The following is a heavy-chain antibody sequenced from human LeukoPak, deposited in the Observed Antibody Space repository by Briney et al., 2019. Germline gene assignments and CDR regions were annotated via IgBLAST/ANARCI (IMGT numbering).Heavy chain of an antibody. D-gene: IGHD6-13*01. CDR1: GGTFSSYA. CDR2: IIPIFGTA. CDR3: ARGTPGIAAAGSHFQH. J-gene: IGHJ1*01. Sequence: GASVKVSCKASGGTFSSYAISWVRQAPGQGLEWMGGIIPIFGTANYAQKFQGRVTITTDESTSTAYMELSSLRSEDTAVYYCARGTPGIAAAGSHFQHWGQGTLVTVSS. V-gene: IGHV1-69*05.